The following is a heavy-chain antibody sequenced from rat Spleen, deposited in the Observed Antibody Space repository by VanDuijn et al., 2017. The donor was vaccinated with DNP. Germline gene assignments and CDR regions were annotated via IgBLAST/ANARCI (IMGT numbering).Heavy chain of an antibody. V-gene: IGHV5-22*01. J-gene: IGHJ2*01. CDR1: GFTFSAYY. CDR2: IGSAAYAP. Sequence: EVQLVESGGGLVQPGRSLKLSCAASGFTFSAYYMAWVRQAPAKGLEWVAYIGSAAYAPYYGYSVKGRFTISRDNAKSTRYLQMNRLRSEDMATYYCVRWNSGHFDYWGQGVMVTVSS. CDR3: VRWNSGHFDY. D-gene: IGHD4-3*01.